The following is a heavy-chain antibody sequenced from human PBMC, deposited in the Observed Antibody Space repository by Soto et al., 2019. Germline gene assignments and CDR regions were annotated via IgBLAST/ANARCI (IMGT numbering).Heavy chain of an antibody. J-gene: IGHJ3*02. CDR1: GFTFSSYW. Sequence: GGSLRLSCAASGFTFSSYWISWVRQAPGKGLEWVANIKQDGSEKYYVDSVKGRFTISRDNAKNSLYLQMNSLRAEDTAVYYCARDGYSGYDFPDAFDIWGHGTMVTVSS. D-gene: IGHD5-12*01. CDR2: IKQDGSEK. V-gene: IGHV3-7*01. CDR3: ARDGYSGYDFPDAFDI.